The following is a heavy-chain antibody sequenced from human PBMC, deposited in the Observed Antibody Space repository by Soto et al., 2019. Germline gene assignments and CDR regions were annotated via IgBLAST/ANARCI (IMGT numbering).Heavy chain of an antibody. D-gene: IGHD5-18*01. CDR1: GGSISSGGSY. CDR2: IHYSGTT. CDR3: ARDRDSYGFHDY. V-gene: IGHV4-31*03. Sequence: QVQLQESGPGLVKPSQTLSVTCTVSGGSISSGGSYWSWIRQHPGKGLEWIGYIHYSGTTYYNPSLKRRVTISKDTSKKQFSLNLSSVPAADPAVYYCARDRDSYGFHDYWGQGTLVTVSS. J-gene: IGHJ4*02.